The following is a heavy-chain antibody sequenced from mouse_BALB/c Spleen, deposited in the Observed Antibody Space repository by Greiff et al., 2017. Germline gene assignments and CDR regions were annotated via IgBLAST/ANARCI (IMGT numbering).Heavy chain of an antibody. J-gene: IGHJ4*01. CDR2: IWSGGST. D-gene: IGHD4-1*02. CDR3: ARPSTGDYAMDY. CDR1: GFSLTSYG. Sequence: QVQLKESGPGLVQPSQSLSITCTVSGFSLTSYGVHWVRQSPGKGLEWLGVIWSGGSTDYNAAFISRLSISKDNSKSQVFFKMNSLQANDTAIYYCARPSTGDYAMDYWGQGTSVTVSS. V-gene: IGHV2-2*02.